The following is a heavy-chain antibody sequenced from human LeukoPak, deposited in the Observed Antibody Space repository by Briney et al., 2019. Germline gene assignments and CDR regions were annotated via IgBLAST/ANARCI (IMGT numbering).Heavy chain of an antibody. D-gene: IGHD2/OR15-2a*01. CDR2: IKQDGSEK. CDR3: ARDRTTRSLDY. CDR1: GFTFSSYA. J-gene: IGHJ4*02. Sequence: QSGGSLRLSCAASGFTFSSYAVSWVRQAPGKGLERVANIKQDGSEKYYVDSVKGRFTISRDNAKNSLYLQMNSLRAEDTAVYYCARDRTTRSLDYWGQGTLVTVSS. V-gene: IGHV3-7*01.